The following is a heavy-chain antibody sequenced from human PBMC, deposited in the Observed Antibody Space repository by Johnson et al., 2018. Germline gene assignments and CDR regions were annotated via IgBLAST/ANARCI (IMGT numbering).Heavy chain of an antibody. Sequence: QVQLVESGGGVVQPGRSLRLSCAASGFTFSSYGMHWVRQAPGKGLEWVAVISYDGSNKYYADSVKGRFTISRDNSKNTLYLQMNSLRAEDTAVYYCAKDHSLGGWDYGMDVWGQGTTVTVS. D-gene: IGHD6-19*01. V-gene: IGHV3-30*18. J-gene: IGHJ6*02. CDR3: AKDHSLGGWDYGMDV. CDR1: GFTFSSYG. CDR2: ISYDGSNK.